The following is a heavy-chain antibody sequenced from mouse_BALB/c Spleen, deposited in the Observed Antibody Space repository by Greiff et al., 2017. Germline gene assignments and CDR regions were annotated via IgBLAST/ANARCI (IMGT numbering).Heavy chain of an antibody. J-gene: IGHJ4*01. CDR3: ARAYDYDGYYAMDY. Sequence: VQLQQSGPELVKPGASVKISCKASGYAFSSSWMNWVKQRPGQGLEWIGRIYPGDGDTNYNGKFKGKATLTADKSSSTAYMQLSSLTSVDSAVYFSARAYDYDGYYAMDYWGQGTSVTGSS. D-gene: IGHD2-4*01. V-gene: IGHV1-82*01. CDR2: IYPGDGDT. CDR1: GYAFSSSW.